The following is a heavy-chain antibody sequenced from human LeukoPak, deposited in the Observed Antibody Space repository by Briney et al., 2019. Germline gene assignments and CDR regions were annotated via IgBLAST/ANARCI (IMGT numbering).Heavy chain of an antibody. J-gene: IGHJ4*02. CDR1: GFTFSSHW. V-gene: IGHV3-7*03. D-gene: IGHD3-22*01. Sequence: GGSLRLSCAGSGFTFSSHWIGWVRQAPEKGLEWVAHINQDGSQKYYVDSVEGRFAISRDNSKNTLYVQVNSLGTEDTAAYYCAKGSYYDSSGSFYFDYWGQGTLVTVSS. CDR2: INQDGSQK. CDR3: AKGSYYDSSGSFYFDY.